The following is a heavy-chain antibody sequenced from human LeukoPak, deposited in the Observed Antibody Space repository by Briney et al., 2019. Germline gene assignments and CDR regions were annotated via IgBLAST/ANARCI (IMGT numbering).Heavy chain of an antibody. Sequence: PGGALRLYCASSGFTFSSYGIHWFRQAPGPGLDWVAVIWYDGSNKYYADSVKGRFTISRDNSKNTLYLQMNSLRAEDTAVYYCARGFGGDGYFDYWGQGTLVTVSS. V-gene: IGHV3-33*01. J-gene: IGHJ4*02. D-gene: IGHD3-16*01. CDR2: IWYDGSNK. CDR3: ARGFGGDGYFDY. CDR1: GFTFSSYG.